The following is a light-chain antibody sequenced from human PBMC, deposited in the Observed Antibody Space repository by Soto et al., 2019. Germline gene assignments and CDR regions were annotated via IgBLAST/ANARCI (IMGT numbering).Light chain of an antibody. CDR1: TSDVGGYNY. CDR3: NSYTSTTTLGV. CDR2: DVS. V-gene: IGLV2-14*03. J-gene: IGLJ1*01. Sequence: QSVLPQPASLPGSPGQWTPTSCTGTTSDVGGYNYVSWYQHHPGKAPKLMIYDVSHRPSGVSNRFSGSKSGNTASLTISGLQAEDEADYYCNSYTSTTTLGVLGTGTKLTVL.